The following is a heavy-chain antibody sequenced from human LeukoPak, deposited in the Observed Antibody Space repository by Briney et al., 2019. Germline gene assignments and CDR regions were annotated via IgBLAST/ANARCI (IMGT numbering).Heavy chain of an antibody. CDR3: ARRGGIRYFDWLSTYDYFDY. CDR1: GYSFTSYW. V-gene: IGHV5-51*01. D-gene: IGHD3-9*01. Sequence: GESLKISCKGSGYSFTSYWIGWVRQMPGKGLEWMGIIYPGDSDTRYSPSFQGQVTISADKSISTAYLQWSSLKASDTAMYYCARRGGIRYFDWLSTYDYFDYWGQGTLVTASS. CDR2: IYPGDSDT. J-gene: IGHJ4*02.